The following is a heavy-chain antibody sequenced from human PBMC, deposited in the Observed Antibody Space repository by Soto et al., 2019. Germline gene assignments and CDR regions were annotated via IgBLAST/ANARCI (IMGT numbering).Heavy chain of an antibody. CDR3: VSSYQRYYSYGMDV. J-gene: IGHJ6*02. D-gene: IGHD2-2*01. CDR1: GFTFSSYG. V-gene: IGHV3-30*03. CDR2: ISYDGSNK. Sequence: QVQLVESGGGVVQPGRSLRLSCAASGFTFSSYGMHWVRQAPGKGLEWVAVISYDGSNKYYADSVKGRFTISRDNSKNTLYLQMNTLRAEDTAVYYCVSSYQRYYSYGMDVWGQGTTVTVSS.